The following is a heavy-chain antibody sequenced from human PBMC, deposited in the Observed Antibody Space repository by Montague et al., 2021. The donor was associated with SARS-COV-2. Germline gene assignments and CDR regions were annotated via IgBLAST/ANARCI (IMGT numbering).Heavy chain of an antibody. CDR3: ASLGSPAYCGGDCYLRDYGMDV. V-gene: IGHV4-39*01. J-gene: IGHJ6*02. D-gene: IGHD2-21*02. CDR1: GGSITSSAYY. Sequence: SETRSLTCTVSGGSITSSAYYWSWIRQSPEKGLEWIGTIYYSGNTYSNPSLKSRVTISMDTSKSQVSLKINSVTAADTAVYFCASLGSPAYCGGDCYLRDYGMDVWGQGTRVTVSS. CDR2: IYYSGNT.